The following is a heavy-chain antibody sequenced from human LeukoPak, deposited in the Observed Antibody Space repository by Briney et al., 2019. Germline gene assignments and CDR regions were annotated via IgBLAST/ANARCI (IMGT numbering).Heavy chain of an antibody. J-gene: IGHJ4*02. V-gene: IGHV3-23*01. CDR1: GFTFSSYG. Sequence: GGSLRLSCAASGFTFSSYGMSWVRQAPGKGLEWVSAISGSGGSTYYADSVKGRFTISRDNAKNSLYLQMNSLRVEDTALYYCAKAFYYASGNYDSWGQGTLVTVSS. CDR3: AKAFYYASGNYDS. D-gene: IGHD3-10*01. CDR2: ISGSGGST.